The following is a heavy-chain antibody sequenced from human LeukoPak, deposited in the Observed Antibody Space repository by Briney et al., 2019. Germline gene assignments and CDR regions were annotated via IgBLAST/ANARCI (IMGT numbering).Heavy chain of an antibody. V-gene: IGHV1-69-2*01. CDR2: VDPEDDET. CDR3: ATSVLLEPYYFDY. Sequence: ASVKVSCKVSGYTFTDYYMHWVQQAPGKGLEWMGLVDPEDDETIYAEKFQGRVTITADTSTDTAYMELSSLRSEDTAVYYCATSVLLEPYYFDYWGQGTLVTVSS. CDR1: GYTFTDYY. J-gene: IGHJ4*02. D-gene: IGHD1-20*01.